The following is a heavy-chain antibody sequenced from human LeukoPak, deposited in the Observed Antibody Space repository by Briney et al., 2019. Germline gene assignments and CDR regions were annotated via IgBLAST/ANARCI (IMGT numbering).Heavy chain of an antibody. CDR2: ISWNSDEI. D-gene: IGHD2-15*01. V-gene: IGHV3-9*01. Sequence: PGRSLRLSCAASGFNFDDYAMHWVRQAPGKGLEWVSGISWNSDEIGYADSVKGRFTISRDNAKKSLYLQMNSPRPEDTALYYCAKSGIFQGYYFYYMDVWGKGTTVTISS. CDR1: GFNFDDYA. J-gene: IGHJ6*03. CDR3: AKSGIFQGYYFYYMDV.